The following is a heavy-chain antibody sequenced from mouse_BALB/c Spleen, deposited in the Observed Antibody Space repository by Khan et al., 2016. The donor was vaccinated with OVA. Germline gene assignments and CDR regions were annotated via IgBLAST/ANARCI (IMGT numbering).Heavy chain of an antibody. CDR1: GYTFTPYG. CDR2: IHTYTGEP. D-gene: IGHD2-14*01. Sequence: QIQLVQSGPELTKPGVTVKISCKASGYTFTPYGMNWVKQAPGKGLKWMGWIHTYTGEPTYVDDFKGRFAFSLETSASTAYLQIHNLKNEDTATYSGARVGYAGTMDYWGQGTSVTVAS. J-gene: IGHJ4*01. CDR3: ARVGYAGTMDY. V-gene: IGHV9-3-1*01.